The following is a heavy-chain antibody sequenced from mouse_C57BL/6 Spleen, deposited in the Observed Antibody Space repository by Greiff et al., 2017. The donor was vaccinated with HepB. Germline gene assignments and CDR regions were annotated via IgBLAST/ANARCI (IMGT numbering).Heavy chain of an antibody. CDR1: GFTFTDYY. D-gene: IGHD2-1*01. V-gene: IGHV7-3*01. J-gene: IGHJ3*01. CDR3: AGGYYGNYGFAY. CDR2: IRNKANGYTT. Sequence: DVKLVASGGGLVQPGGSLSLSCAASGFTFTDYYMSWVRQPPGKALEWLGFIRNKANGYTTEYSASVKGRFTISRDNSQSILYLQMNALRAEDSATYYCAGGYYGNYGFAYWGQGTLVTVSA.